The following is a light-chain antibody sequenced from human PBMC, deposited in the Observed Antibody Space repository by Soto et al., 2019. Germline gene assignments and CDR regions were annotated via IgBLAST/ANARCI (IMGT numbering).Light chain of an antibody. J-gene: IGKJ3*01. CDR1: RSVSSSY. CDR3: QQYGSSPRFA. V-gene: IGKV3-20*01. Sequence: DIVLTQSPGNLSLSPGERATLSCRASRSVSSSYLAWYQQKPGQAPRLLIYGASSRASGITDRFGGSGSGTDFTLTISRLEPEDSAVYYCQQYGSSPRFAFGPGTKVDIK. CDR2: GAS.